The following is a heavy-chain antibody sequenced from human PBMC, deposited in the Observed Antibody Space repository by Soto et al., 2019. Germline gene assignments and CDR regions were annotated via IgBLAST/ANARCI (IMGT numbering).Heavy chain of an antibody. Sequence: QVQLVQSGAEVKKPGASVKVSCKASGYTFTSYGISWVRQAPGQGLEWMGWISAYNGNTNYAQKLQGRVTMTTDTSTSTAYMELRSLRSDDTAVYYCASVISGYDFWSCVHFDYWGQVTLVTVSS. D-gene: IGHD3-3*01. CDR3: ASVISGYDFWSCVHFDY. CDR2: ISAYNGNT. V-gene: IGHV1-18*01. CDR1: GYTFTSYG. J-gene: IGHJ4*02.